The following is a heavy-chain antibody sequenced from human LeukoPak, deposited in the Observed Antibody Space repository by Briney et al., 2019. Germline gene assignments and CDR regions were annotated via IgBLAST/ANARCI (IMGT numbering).Heavy chain of an antibody. CDR3: ATFRLAVVVMNHLYFDY. CDR1: GYTFTSYG. D-gene: IGHD3-22*01. J-gene: IGHJ4*02. V-gene: IGHV1-18*01. CDR2: ISAYNGNT. Sequence: ASVKVSCKASGYTFTSYGISWVRQAPGQGLEWMGWISAYNGNTNYAQKLQGRVTMTTDTSTSTAYMELSSLRSEDTAVYYCATFRLAVVVMNHLYFDYWGQGTLVTVSS.